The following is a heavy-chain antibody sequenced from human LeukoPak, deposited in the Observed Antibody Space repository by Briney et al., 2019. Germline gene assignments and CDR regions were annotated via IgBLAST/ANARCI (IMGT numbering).Heavy chain of an antibody. J-gene: IGHJ3*01. Sequence: GGSLRLSCAASGFTFTNYAVMWVRQAPGQGLEWVSAITSGGAPRYADPVKGRFTISRDNSKNTLYLQMNSLRAEDTAQYFCARDPNGDYIGAFEFWGQGTGVTVSS. CDR1: GFTFTNYA. D-gene: IGHD4-17*01. V-gene: IGHV3-23*01. CDR3: ARDPNGDYIGAFEF. CDR2: ITSGGAP.